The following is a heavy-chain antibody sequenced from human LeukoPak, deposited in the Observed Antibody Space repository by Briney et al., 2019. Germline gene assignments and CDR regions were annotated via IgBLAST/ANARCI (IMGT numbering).Heavy chain of an antibody. J-gene: IGHJ4*02. CDR2: ISGSGGST. Sequence: PGGSLRLSCAASGFTFSSYAMSWVRQAPGKGLEWVSAISGSGGSTYYADSVKGRFTISRDNAKNSLYLQMNSLRAEDTAVYYCARVVPGTGFFYWGQGTLVTVSS. CDR3: ARVVPGTGFFY. D-gene: IGHD2-8*02. CDR1: GFTFSSYA. V-gene: IGHV3-23*01.